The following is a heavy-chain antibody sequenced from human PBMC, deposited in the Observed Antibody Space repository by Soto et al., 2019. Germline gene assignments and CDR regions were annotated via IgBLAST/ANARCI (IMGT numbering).Heavy chain of an antibody. V-gene: IGHV3-33*01. J-gene: IGHJ4*02. CDR2: IWYDGSNK. Sequence: GGSLRLSCAASGFTFSSYGMHWVRQAPGKGLEWVAVIWYDGSNKYYADSVKGRFTISRDNSKNTLYLQMNSLRAEDTAVYYCARDRRYSSSWSPPVGYWGQGTLVTVSS. D-gene: IGHD6-13*01. CDR3: ARDRRYSSSWSPPVGY. CDR1: GFTFSSYG.